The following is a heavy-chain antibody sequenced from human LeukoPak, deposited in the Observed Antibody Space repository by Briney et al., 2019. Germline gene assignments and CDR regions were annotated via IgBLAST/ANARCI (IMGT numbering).Heavy chain of an antibody. CDR1: GGSISSGSYY. D-gene: IGHD2-2*01. Sequence: PSETLSLTCTVSGGSISSGSYYWSWIRQPAGKGLEWIGRIYTSGSTNYNPSLKSRVTISVDTSKNQFSLKLSSVTAADTAVYYCAREILAVVVPAAPVWFDPWGQGTLVTVSS. CDR3: AREILAVVVPAAPVWFDP. J-gene: IGHJ5*02. V-gene: IGHV4-61*02. CDR2: IYTSGST.